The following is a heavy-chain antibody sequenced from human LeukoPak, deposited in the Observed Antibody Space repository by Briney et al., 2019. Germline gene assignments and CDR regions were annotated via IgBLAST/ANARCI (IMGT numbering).Heavy chain of an antibody. D-gene: IGHD1-26*01. J-gene: IGHJ1*01. Sequence: GGSLRLSCAASGFTFSDYYMSWIRQAPGKGLEWISYISGTSSHTNYADSVKGRFTISRDNAKDSLYLQMNSLRAEDTAVYYCARISGTYFDRELAEYFQHWGQGTLVTVSS. CDR3: ARISGTYFDRELAEYFQH. CDR1: GFTFSDYY. CDR2: ISGTSSHT. V-gene: IGHV3-11*03.